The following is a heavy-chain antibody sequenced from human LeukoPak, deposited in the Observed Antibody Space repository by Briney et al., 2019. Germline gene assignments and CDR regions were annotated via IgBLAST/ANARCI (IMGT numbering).Heavy chain of an antibody. CDR2: ISSSGDSI. J-gene: IGHJ5*02. D-gene: IGHD5-12*01. CDR3: ARDFSRSGYDP. CDR1: EFTFSNYH. V-gene: IGHV3-11*01. Sequence: GGSLRLSCAASEFTFSNYHMSWIRQAPGRGLEWVSHISSSGDSIYYADSVKGRFTISRDNAKNSLYLQMSSLRAEDTAIYYCARDFSRSGYDPWGQGTLVSVSS.